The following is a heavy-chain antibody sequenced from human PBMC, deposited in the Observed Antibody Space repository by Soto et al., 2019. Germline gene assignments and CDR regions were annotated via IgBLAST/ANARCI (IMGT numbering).Heavy chain of an antibody. D-gene: IGHD6-19*01. Sequence: PGGSLRLSCAASGFTFSSYSMTWIRQAPGKGLEWVSGISGSGASTHYADSVKGRFTVSRDNSKNTLYLQMKSLRAEDTAVYYCAKEIVSVWYFDYWGQRTLVSVSS. CDR1: GFTFSSYS. CDR2: ISGSGAST. CDR3: AKEIVSVWYFDY. J-gene: IGHJ4*02. V-gene: IGHV3-23*01.